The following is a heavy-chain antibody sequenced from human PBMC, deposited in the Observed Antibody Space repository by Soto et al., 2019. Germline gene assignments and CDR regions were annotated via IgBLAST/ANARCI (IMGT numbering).Heavy chain of an antibody. CDR1: GFSFSSHG. J-gene: IGHJ4*02. CDR2: IWYDASNK. D-gene: IGHD1-1*01. V-gene: IGHV3-33*01. Sequence: QVQLVESGGGVVQPGRSLRLSCAASGFSFSSHGMHWVRQAPGKGLEWVAGIWYDASNKYYLDSVKGRFTISRDNSKKTLYLQMNSLRVEDTAVYFCGREGWNEERQDLDFWGQGTLVIVSS. CDR3: GREGWNEERQDLDF.